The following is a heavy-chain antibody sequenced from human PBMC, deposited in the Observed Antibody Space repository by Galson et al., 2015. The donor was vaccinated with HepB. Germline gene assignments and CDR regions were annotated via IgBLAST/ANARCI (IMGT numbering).Heavy chain of an antibody. CDR3: ASLARGAKVFDY. Sequence: SLRLSCAASGFTFSSYAMHWVRQAPGKGLEWVAVISYDGSNKYYADSVKGRFTISRDNSKNTLYLQMNSLRAEDTAVYYCASLARGAKVFDYWGQGTLVTVSS. V-gene: IGHV3-30*04. J-gene: IGHJ4*02. D-gene: IGHD1-26*01. CDR1: GFTFSSYA. CDR2: ISYDGSNK.